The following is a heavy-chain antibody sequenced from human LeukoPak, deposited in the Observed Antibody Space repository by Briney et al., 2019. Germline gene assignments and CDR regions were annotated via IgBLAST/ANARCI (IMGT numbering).Heavy chain of an antibody. CDR3: ASYVYYYYYMDV. V-gene: IGHV1-2*02. D-gene: IGHD3-16*01. CDR1: GDTFINDY. CDR2: INPNSGGT. J-gene: IGHJ6*03. Sequence: ASVKVSCKASGDTFINDYIHWVRQAPGQGLEWMGWINPNSGGTNYAQKFQGRVTMTRDTSISTAYMELSRLRSDDTAVYYCASYVYYYYYMDVWGKGTTVTVSS.